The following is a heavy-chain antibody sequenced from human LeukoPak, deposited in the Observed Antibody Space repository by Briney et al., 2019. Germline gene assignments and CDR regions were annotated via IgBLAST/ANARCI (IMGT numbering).Heavy chain of an antibody. D-gene: IGHD3-10*01. CDR2: ISGSSGNI. CDR3: ASPVRG. J-gene: IGHJ4*02. CDR1: GFTFGDYY. Sequence: GGSLRLSCTASGFTFGDYYMSWIRQAPGKGLEWVSYISGSSGNINYADSVKGRFTISRDNAKNSLYLQMNTLRYEDTAVYYCASPVRGWGQGALVTVSS. V-gene: IGHV3-11*03.